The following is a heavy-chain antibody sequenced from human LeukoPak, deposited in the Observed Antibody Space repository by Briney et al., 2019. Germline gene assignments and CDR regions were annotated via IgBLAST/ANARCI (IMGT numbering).Heavy chain of an antibody. V-gene: IGHV1-2*04. Sequence: ASVKVSCKASGYTFTGYYMHWVRQAPGQGLEWMGWISPNSGGTNYAQKFQGWVTMTRDTSTSTAYMELRSLRSDDTAVYYCAREYSYGVYYYYYMDVWGKGTTVTVSS. CDR2: ISPNSGGT. J-gene: IGHJ6*03. D-gene: IGHD5-18*01. CDR3: AREYSYGVYYYYYMDV. CDR1: GYTFTGYY.